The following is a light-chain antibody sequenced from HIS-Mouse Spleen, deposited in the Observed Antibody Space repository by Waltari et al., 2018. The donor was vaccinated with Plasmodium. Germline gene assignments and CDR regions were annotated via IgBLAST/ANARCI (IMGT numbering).Light chain of an antibody. J-gene: IGKJ3*01. V-gene: IGKV3-20*01. Sequence: EIVLTQSPGTLSLSPGESATLSCRASQSVSSSYLAWYQQKPGQAPRLLIYGASSRATGIPDRFSGSGSGTDFTLTISRLEPEDFAVYYCQQYGSSPPVTFGPGTKGDIK. CDR3: QQYGSSPPVT. CDR2: GAS. CDR1: QSVSSSY.